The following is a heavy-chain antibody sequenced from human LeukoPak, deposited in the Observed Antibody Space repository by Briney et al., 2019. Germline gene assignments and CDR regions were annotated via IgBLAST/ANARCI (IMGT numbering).Heavy chain of an antibody. J-gene: IGHJ6*03. CDR1: GGTFSSYA. V-gene: IGHV1-69*01. Sequence: SVKVSCKASGGTFSSYAISWLRQAPGQGLEWMGGIIPIFGTANYAQKFQGRVTITADESTSTAYMELSSLRSEDTAVYYCARDVLRFLEWPSYYYYYMDVWGKGTTVTVSS. D-gene: IGHD3-3*01. CDR2: IIPIFGTA. CDR3: ARDVLRFLEWPSYYYYYMDV.